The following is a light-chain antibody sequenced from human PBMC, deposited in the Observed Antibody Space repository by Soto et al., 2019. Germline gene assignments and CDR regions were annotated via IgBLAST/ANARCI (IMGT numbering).Light chain of an antibody. CDR3: CSYAGRYTFA. CDR2: DVN. V-gene: IGLV2-11*01. Sequence: QSALTQPRSVSGSPGQSVTISCTGTSSDVGGYNYVSWYQQHPGKAPKLMIYDVNKRPSGVPDRFSGSKSGNTASLTISGLQADDEADYYCCSYAGRYTFAFGGGTKLTVL. J-gene: IGLJ2*01. CDR1: SSDVGGYNY.